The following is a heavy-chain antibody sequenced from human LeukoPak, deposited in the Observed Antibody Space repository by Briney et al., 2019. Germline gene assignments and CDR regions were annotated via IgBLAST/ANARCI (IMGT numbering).Heavy chain of an antibody. CDR2: IIPIFGTA. Sequence: GASVKVSCKASGGTLSSYAISWVRQAPGQGLEWMGRIIPIFGTANYAQKFQGRVTITTDESTSTAYMELSSLRSEDTAVYYCARAAKQLVDYWGQGTLVTVSS. D-gene: IGHD6-13*01. J-gene: IGHJ4*02. CDR1: GGTLSSYA. V-gene: IGHV1-69*05. CDR3: ARAAKQLVDY.